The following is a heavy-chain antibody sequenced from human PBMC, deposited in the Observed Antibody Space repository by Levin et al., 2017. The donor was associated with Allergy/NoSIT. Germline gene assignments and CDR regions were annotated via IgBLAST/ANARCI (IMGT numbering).Heavy chain of an antibody. CDR1: GFTFSSYS. D-gene: IGHD5-12*01. Sequence: PGESLKISCAASGFTFSSYSMNWVRQAPGKGLEWVSYISSSSSTIYYADSVKGRFTISRDNAKDSLYLQMNSLRDEDTAVYYCARDREGYDSGYDENGPTSDYYMDVWGKGTTVTVSS. CDR3: ARDREGYDSGYDENGPTSDYYMDV. V-gene: IGHV3-48*02. J-gene: IGHJ6*03. CDR2: ISSSSSTI.